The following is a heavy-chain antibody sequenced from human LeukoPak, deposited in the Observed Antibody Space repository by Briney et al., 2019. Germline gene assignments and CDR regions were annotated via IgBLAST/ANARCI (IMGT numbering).Heavy chain of an antibody. Sequence: ASVKVSCKASGYTFSSSDINWVRQATGQGLEWMGWMNPNSGHTGYAQKFQGRITFTRNTSISTAYVELSSLRPEDTAVYFCARGVDYALWSDSSYQFYYMDVWGKGATVTVSS. CDR3: ARGVDYALWSDSSYQFYYMDV. V-gene: IGHV1-8*03. J-gene: IGHJ6*03. CDR2: MNPNSGHT. D-gene: IGHD3-3*01. CDR1: GYTFSSSD.